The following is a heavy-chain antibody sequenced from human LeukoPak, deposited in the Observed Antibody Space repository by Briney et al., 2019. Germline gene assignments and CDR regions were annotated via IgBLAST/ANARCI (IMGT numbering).Heavy chain of an antibody. Sequence: SETLSLTCTVSGDSISSSSHYWGWIRQPPGKGLEWIGSIYNNENIYYNPSLKSRVTISGDTSKNQFSLKLSSVTAADTAVYYCARGSTYYESSGQVPFDYWGQGTLVTVSS. CDR2: IYNNENI. V-gene: IGHV4-39*01. J-gene: IGHJ4*02. CDR3: ARGSTYYESSGQVPFDY. CDR1: GDSISSSSHY. D-gene: IGHD3-22*01.